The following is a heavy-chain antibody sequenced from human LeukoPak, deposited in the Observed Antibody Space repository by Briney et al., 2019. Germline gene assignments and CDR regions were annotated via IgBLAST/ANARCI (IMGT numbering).Heavy chain of an antibody. D-gene: IGHD3-10*01. Sequence: PSETLSLTCNVSGGSISGYHWSWIRQPPGKGLEWLGYIYYSGSSNYNPSLKSRVTMSADTSKNQFSLKLSSVTAADTAVYYCARDPRSDGSGSLYGMDVWGQGTTVTVSS. CDR1: GGSISGYH. CDR3: ARDPRSDGSGSLYGMDV. V-gene: IGHV4-59*01. J-gene: IGHJ6*02. CDR2: IYYSGSS.